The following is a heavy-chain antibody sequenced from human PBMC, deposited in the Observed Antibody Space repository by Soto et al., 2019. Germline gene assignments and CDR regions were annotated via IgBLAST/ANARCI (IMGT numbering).Heavy chain of an antibody. CDR3: ARGKSSGWLNFDY. V-gene: IGHV3-33*01. CDR1: GSTFSSYG. CDR2: IWYDGTSK. J-gene: IGHJ4*02. D-gene: IGHD6-19*01. Sequence: QVQLVESGGGVVQPGRSLRLSCAASGSTFSSYGMHWVRQAPGKGLEWVAVIWYDGTSKYYADSVKGRFTSSRDNSKSTLYLKMNSLRAEDTAVYYCARGKSSGWLNFDYWGQGTLVTVSS.